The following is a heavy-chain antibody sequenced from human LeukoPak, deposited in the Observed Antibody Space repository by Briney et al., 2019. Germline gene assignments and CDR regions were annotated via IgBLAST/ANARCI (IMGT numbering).Heavy chain of an antibody. CDR3: AKTWGGRIAAAGFNAFDI. Sequence: GGSLRLSCAASGFTFSNYAMTWVRQAPGKGLEWVSVISGSSGSTYYGDSVKGRFTISRDNSKNTLYLQMNSLRAEDTAVYYCAKTWGGRIAAAGFNAFDIWGQGTMVTVSS. J-gene: IGHJ3*02. CDR1: GFTFSNYA. V-gene: IGHV3-23*01. D-gene: IGHD6-13*01. CDR2: ISGSSGST.